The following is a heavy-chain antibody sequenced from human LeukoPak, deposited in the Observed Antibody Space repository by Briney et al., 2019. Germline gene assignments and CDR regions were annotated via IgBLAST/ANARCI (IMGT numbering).Heavy chain of an antibody. D-gene: IGHD2-21*02. CDR3: AREARSPNCGGDCYLYYFDY. CDR2: ISAYNGYT. J-gene: IGHJ4*02. V-gene: IGHV1-18*01. Sequence: ASVKVSCKASGYTFTSYGINWVRQAPGQGLEWMGWISAYNGYTNYAQKLQGRVTMTTDTSTSTAYMELRSLRSDDTAVYYCAREARSPNCGGDCYLYYFDYWGQGTLVTVSS. CDR1: GYTFTSYG.